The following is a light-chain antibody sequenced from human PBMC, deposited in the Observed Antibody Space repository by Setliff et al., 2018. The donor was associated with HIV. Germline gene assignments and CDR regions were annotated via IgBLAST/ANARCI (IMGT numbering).Light chain of an antibody. Sequence: QSALTQPASVSGSPGQSITISCTGTISDVGAYNYVSWYQQHPAKAPKLMIYEVSNRPSGVSNRFSGSKSGNTASLTISELQAEDEADYYCSSYISSNTPYVFGTGTKVTVL. J-gene: IGLJ1*01. CDR1: ISDVGAYNY. CDR3: SSYISSNTPYV. V-gene: IGLV2-14*01. CDR2: EVS.